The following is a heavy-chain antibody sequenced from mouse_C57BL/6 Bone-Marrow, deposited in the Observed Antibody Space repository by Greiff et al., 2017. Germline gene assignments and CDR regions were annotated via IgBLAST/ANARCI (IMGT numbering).Heavy chain of an antibody. D-gene: IGHD1-1*01. J-gene: IGHJ2*01. CDR1: GFTFSSYA. V-gene: IGHV5-4*01. CDR2: ISDGGSYT. CDR3: ARDLLRYQYYFDY. Sequence: EVKLQESGGGLVKPGGSLKLSCAASGFTFSSYAMSWVRQTPEKRLEWVATISDGGSYTYYPDNVKGRFTISRDNAKNNLYLQMSHLKSEDTAMYYCARDLLRYQYYFDYWGQGTTLTVSS.